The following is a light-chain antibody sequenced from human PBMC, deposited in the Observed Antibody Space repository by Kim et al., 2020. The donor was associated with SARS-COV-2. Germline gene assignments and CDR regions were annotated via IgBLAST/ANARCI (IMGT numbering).Light chain of an antibody. CDR1: RSNTGSNP. J-gene: IGLJ3*02. V-gene: IGLV1-44*01. CDR3: GTWDDSLHGWV. Sequence: GQRIPISCSGSRSNTGSNPVTWYQQLPGTAPRLLLHSDDQRPSGVPDRFSGSKSGTSASLAISGLQSEDEADYYCGTWDDSLHGWVFGGGTQLTVL. CDR2: SDD.